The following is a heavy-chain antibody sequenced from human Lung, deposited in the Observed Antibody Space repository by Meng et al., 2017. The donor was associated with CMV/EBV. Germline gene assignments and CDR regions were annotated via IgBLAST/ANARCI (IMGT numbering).Heavy chain of an antibody. V-gene: IGHV4-34*01. J-gene: IGHJ6*02. CDR2: INHSGST. D-gene: IGHD2-2*01. CDR1: GGSFSGYY. Sequence: SETLSLXCAVYGGSFSGYYWSWIRQPPGKGLEWIGEINHSGSTNYNPSLKSRVTISVDTSKNQFPLKLSSVTAADTAVYDCARLGDCSSTSCYPGNYYYGMDVWGQGTXVTVSS. CDR3: ARLGDCSSTSCYPGNYYYGMDV.